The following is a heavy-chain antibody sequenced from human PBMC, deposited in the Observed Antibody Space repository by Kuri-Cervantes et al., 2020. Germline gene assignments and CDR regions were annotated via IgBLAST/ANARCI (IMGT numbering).Heavy chain of an antibody. D-gene: IGHD3-16*01. Sequence: SETLSLTCTVSGGYIGGYYWGWIRQPPGKGLEWIGYIYYTGSTNYNPSLKSRVTISVDTSKNQFSLKLSSVTAADTAVYYCARHGGESTLNHFDYWGQGTLVTVSS. CDR2: IYYTGST. V-gene: IGHV4-59*08. CDR1: GGYIGGYY. J-gene: IGHJ4*02. CDR3: ARHGGESTLNHFDY.